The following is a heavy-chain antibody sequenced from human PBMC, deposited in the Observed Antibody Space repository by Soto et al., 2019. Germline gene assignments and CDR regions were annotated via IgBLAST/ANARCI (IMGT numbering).Heavy chain of an antibody. CDR1: GGSISSYY. V-gene: IGHV4-59*08. CDR3: ARFYGDYAFDY. J-gene: IGHJ4*02. D-gene: IGHD4-17*01. Sequence: PSETLSLTCTVSGGSISSYYWSWIRQPPGKGLEWIGYIYYSGSTNYNPSPKSRVTISVDTSKNQFSLKLSSVTAADTAVYYCARFYGDYAFDYWGQGTLVTVSS. CDR2: IYYSGST.